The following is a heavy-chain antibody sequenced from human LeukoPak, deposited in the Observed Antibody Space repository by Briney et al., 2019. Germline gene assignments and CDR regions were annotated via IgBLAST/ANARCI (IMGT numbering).Heavy chain of an antibody. J-gene: IGHJ4*02. D-gene: IGHD7-27*01. CDR1: GYFISSGYY. CDR2: IYHSGST. V-gene: IGHV4-38-2*02. CDR3: ARDGAPSLGISDY. Sequence: SETLSLTCAVSGYFISSGYYWGWIRQPPGKGLEWIGSIYHSGSTYYNPSLKSRVTISVDTSKNQFSLKLSSVTAADTAVYYCARDGAPSLGISDYWGQGTLVTVSS.